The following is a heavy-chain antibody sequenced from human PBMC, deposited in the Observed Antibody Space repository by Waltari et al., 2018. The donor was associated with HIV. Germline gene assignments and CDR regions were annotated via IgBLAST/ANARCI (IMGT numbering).Heavy chain of an antibody. Sequence: QVQLVASGGGVVQSGRSLSRSCAVSGFTFRRYAMHWVRQAPGKGLEWVAVISYDGSNKYYADSVKGRFTISRDNSKNTLYLQMNSLRAEDTAVYFCASALRIVAANDYWGQGTLVTVSS. CDR3: ASALRIVAANDY. D-gene: IGHD6-13*01. J-gene: IGHJ4*02. CDR2: ISYDGSNK. CDR1: GFTFRRYA. V-gene: IGHV3-30*01.